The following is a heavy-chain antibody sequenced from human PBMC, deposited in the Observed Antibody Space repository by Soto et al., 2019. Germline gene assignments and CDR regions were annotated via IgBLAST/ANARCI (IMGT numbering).Heavy chain of an antibody. Sequence: GGSLRLSCAASGFTFSSYSMNWVRQAPGKGLEWVSSISSSSSYIYYADSVKGRFTISRDNAKNSLYLQMNSLRAEDTAVYYCARDHLTGYIDYWGQGTLVTVSS. CDR1: GFTFSSYS. J-gene: IGHJ4*02. V-gene: IGHV3-21*01. CDR3: ARDHLTGYIDY. CDR2: ISSSSSYI. D-gene: IGHD3-9*01.